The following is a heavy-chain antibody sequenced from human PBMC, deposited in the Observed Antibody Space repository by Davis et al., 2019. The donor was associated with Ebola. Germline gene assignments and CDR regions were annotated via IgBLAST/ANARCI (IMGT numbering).Heavy chain of an antibody. V-gene: IGHV3-33*05. CDR2: LAYDGSNT. CDR1: GFSLSSFA. J-gene: IGHJ4*02. D-gene: IGHD5-12*01. Sequence: PGGSLRLSCAASGFSLSSFAMHWVRQAPGKGLQWVALLAYDGSNTYYSDSVEGRFTISRDNSRNTLYLQMHSLRVEDTADYFCARELQSGGFSGYSLDSWGQGTLVTVSS. CDR3: ARELQSGGFSGYSLDS.